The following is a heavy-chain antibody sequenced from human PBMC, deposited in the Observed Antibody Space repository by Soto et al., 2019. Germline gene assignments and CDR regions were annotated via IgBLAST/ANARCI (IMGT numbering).Heavy chain of an antibody. Sequence: QVQLQESGPGLVKPSQTLSLTCTVSGGSISSGDYYWSWIRQHPGKGLEWIGYIYYSGSTYYTPSLKSRVTISVDTSKNQFSLKLSSVTAADTAVYFCAREGRVGLISAFDYWGQGTLVTVSS. J-gene: IGHJ4*02. D-gene: IGHD3-10*01. CDR1: GGSISSGDYY. CDR3: AREGRVGLISAFDY. CDR2: IYYSGST. V-gene: IGHV4-31*03.